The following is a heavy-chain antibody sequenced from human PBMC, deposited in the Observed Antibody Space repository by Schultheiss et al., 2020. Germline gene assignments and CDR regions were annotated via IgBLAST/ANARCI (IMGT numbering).Heavy chain of an antibody. CDR2: INHSGST. Sequence: SETLSLTCAVYGGSFSGYYWSWIRQPPGKGLEWIGEINHSGSTNYNPSLKSRVTISVDTSKNQFSLKLSSVTAADTAVYYCARGREDIVVVPAAIYYYYYMDVWGKGTTVTVSS. D-gene: IGHD2-2*01. CDR1: GGSFSGYY. J-gene: IGHJ6*03. V-gene: IGHV4-34*01. CDR3: ARGREDIVVVPAAIYYYYYMDV.